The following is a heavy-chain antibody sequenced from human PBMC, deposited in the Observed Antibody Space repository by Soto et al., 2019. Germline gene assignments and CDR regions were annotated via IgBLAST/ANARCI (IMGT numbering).Heavy chain of an antibody. CDR1: GYTFTSYG. Sequence: QVQLVQSGAEVKKPGASVKVSCKASGYTFTSYGISWVRQAPGQGLEWMGWISAYNGNTNYAQKPQGRVPMTTDKSTSTAHTELRSLRSDDTAVYYCARELIYGSGSYYWGQETLVTVSS. J-gene: IGHJ4*02. D-gene: IGHD3-10*01. CDR2: ISAYNGNT. V-gene: IGHV1-18*01. CDR3: ARELIYGSGSYY.